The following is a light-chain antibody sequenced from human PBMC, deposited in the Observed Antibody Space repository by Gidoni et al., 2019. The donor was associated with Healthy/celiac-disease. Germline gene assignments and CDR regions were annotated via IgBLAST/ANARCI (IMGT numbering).Light chain of an antibody. CDR1: SMDVGGYNY. V-gene: IGLV2-11*01. Sequence: QSALTQPRSVSGSPGQSVTISCTGPSMDVGGYNYVSWYQQHPGKAPKLMIYDVSKRPSGVPDRFSGSKSGNTASLTISGLQAEDEADYYCCSYAGSYVVFGGGTKLXV. CDR3: CSYAGSYVV. J-gene: IGLJ2*01. CDR2: DVS.